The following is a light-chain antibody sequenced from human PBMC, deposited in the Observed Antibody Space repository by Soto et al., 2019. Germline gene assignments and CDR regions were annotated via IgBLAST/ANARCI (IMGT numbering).Light chain of an antibody. Sequence: QSALTQPPSVSGAPGQRVTISCTGSSSNIGAGYDVHWYQQLPGTAPKLLIYGNSNRPSGVPDRFSGSKSGTSASLAITGLQAEDEADYYCQSYDSGRVFGGGTKVTVL. J-gene: IGLJ3*02. CDR1: SSNIGAGYD. V-gene: IGLV1-40*01. CDR3: QSYDSGRV. CDR2: GNS.